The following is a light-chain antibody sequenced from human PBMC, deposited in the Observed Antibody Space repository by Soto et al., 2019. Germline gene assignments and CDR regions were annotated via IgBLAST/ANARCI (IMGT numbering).Light chain of an antibody. CDR2: EVS. V-gene: IGLV2-8*01. CDR3: SSYAGSNTVV. Sequence: QSVLTQPPSASGSPGQSVTISCTGTSSDVGGYTYVSWYQQHPGKAPKLMIYEVSKRPSGVPGRFSGSKSGNTASLTVSGLQAEDEADYYCSSYAGSNTVVFGGGTKVTVL. J-gene: IGLJ2*01. CDR1: SSDVGGYTY.